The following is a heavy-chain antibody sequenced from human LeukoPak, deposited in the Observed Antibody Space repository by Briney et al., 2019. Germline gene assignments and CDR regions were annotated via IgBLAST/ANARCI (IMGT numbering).Heavy chain of an antibody. Sequence: SETLSLTCTVSGGSISSYYWSWIRQPAGKGLEWIGRIYTSGSTNYNPSLKSRVTMSVDTSKNQLSLKLSSVTAADTAVYYCARTAKDPAYYYYMDVWGKGTTVTVSS. CDR3: ARTAKDPAYYYYMDV. D-gene: IGHD2-21*02. J-gene: IGHJ6*03. V-gene: IGHV4-4*07. CDR2: IYTSGST. CDR1: GGSISSYY.